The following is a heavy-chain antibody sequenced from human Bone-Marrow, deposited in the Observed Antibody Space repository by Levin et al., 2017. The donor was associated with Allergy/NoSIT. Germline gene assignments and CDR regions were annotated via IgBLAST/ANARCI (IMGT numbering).Heavy chain of an antibody. CDR1: GGTFSSYA. D-gene: IGHD6-6*01. CDR3: ARVSSSHYYYYGMDV. Sequence: KISCKASGGTFSSYAISWVRQAPGQGLEWMGGIIPIFGTANYAQKFQGRVTITADESTSTAYMELSSLRSEDTAVYYCARVSSSHYYYYGMDVWGQGTTVTVSS. V-gene: IGHV1-69*01. CDR2: IIPIFGTA. J-gene: IGHJ6*02.